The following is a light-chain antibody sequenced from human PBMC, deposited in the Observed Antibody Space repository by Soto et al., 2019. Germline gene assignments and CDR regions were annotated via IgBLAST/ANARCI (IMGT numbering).Light chain of an antibody. CDR3: QQRSDWPST. V-gene: IGKV3-11*01. J-gene: IGKJ4*01. Sequence: EIVLTQSPATLSLSPGNRATLSCRASQSVSSYLAWYQQKPGQAPRLLIYDASTRATGIPARFSGSGSGTDCTLTITGLEPEDFAFYYCQQRSDWPSTFGGGTKVEIK. CDR1: QSVSSY. CDR2: DAS.